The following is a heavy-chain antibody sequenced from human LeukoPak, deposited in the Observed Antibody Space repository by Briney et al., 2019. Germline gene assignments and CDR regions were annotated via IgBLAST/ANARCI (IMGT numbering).Heavy chain of an antibody. J-gene: IGHJ6*02. CDR1: GFTFSSFR. CDR2: ISYDGSNK. CDR3: AKAVSSGYSYPINYYYGMDV. D-gene: IGHD3-22*01. V-gene: IGHV3-30*18. Sequence: GRSLSLSCAASGFTFSSFRMHWLRQAPGKGLEWVADISYDGSNKYYADSVKGRFTISRDNSKNTLYLQMNSLRAEDTAVYYCAKAVSSGYSYPINYYYGMDVWGQGTTVTVSS.